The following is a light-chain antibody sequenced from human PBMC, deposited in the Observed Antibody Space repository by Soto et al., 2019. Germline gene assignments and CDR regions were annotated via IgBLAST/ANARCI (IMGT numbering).Light chain of an antibody. V-gene: IGKV3-20*01. CDR1: QSVSSSY. CDR3: QQYGSSPHT. J-gene: IGKJ2*01. Sequence: EIVLTQSPGTLSLSPGERATLSCRASQSVSSSYLAWYQHKPGQAPRLLIYGASSRATGIPDRFSGSGSGTDCTLTISSLEPEDFAVYYCQQYGSSPHTFGQGTKLEIK. CDR2: GAS.